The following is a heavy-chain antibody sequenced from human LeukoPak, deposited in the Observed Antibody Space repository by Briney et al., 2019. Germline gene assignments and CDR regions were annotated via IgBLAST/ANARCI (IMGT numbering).Heavy chain of an antibody. CDR2: ISSSSSYI. D-gene: IGHD6-13*01. V-gene: IGHV3-21*04. CDR3: ARLFDEYSSSWYFAYYYYMDV. Sequence: GGSLRLSCAASGFTFSSYWMHWVRQAPGKGLEWVSSISSSSSYIYYADSVKGRFTISRDNAKNSLYLQMNSLRAEDTAVYYCARLFDEYSSSWYFAYYYYMDVWGKGTTVTVSS. CDR1: GFTFSSYW. J-gene: IGHJ6*03.